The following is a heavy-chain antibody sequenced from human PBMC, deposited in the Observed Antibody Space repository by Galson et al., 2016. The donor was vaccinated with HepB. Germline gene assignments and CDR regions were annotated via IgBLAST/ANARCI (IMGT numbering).Heavy chain of an antibody. CDR1: GFTFSSYS. V-gene: IGHV3-21*01. D-gene: IGHD1-1*01. J-gene: IGHJ4*02. CDR2: ISSSSTYI. Sequence: SLRLSCAASGFTFSSYSMNWVRQAPGKGLEWVSFISSSSTYIYYADSVRGRFTISRDNAKNSLYLLMNSLRAEDTAVYYCARLVENWNEAGRFDSWGQGTLVTVSS. CDR3: ARLVENWNEAGRFDS.